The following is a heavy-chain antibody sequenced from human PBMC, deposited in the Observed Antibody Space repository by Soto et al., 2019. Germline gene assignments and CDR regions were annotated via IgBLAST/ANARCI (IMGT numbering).Heavy chain of an antibody. J-gene: IGHJ4*02. V-gene: IGHV4-38-2*02. CDR2: IYHSGPT. D-gene: IGHD3-9*01. Sequence: SETLSLTCTVSGYSINRGYYWGWVRQSPGKGLEWIGTIYHSGPTFYNPSLKSRVTISVDTSKNQFSLKLNSVTAADTAVYYCATLTPPFDYWGQGTLVTVSS. CDR1: GYSINRGYY. CDR3: ATLTPPFDY.